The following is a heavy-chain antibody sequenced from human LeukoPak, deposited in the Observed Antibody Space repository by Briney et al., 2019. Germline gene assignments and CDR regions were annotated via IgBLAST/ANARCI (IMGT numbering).Heavy chain of an antibody. V-gene: IGHV3-33*01. CDR2: IWYDGSNK. CDR1: GFTFSSYG. Sequence: GGSLRLSCAASGFTFSSYGMHWVRQAPGKGLEWVAVIWYDGSNKYYADSVKGRFTISRDNSKNTLYLQMNSLRAEDTAVYYCARGPGFAVAGPPSSYYFDYWGQGTLVTVSS. D-gene: IGHD6-19*01. J-gene: IGHJ4*02. CDR3: ARGPGFAVAGPPSSYYFDY.